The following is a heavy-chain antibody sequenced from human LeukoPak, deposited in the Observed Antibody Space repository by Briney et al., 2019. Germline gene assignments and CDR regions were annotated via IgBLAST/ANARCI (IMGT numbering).Heavy chain of an antibody. CDR2: IYPGDSDT. J-gene: IGHJ4*02. CDR1: GYSFTSYW. V-gene: IGHV5-51*01. D-gene: IGHD3-22*01. CDR3: ARPYDSSGYWGGFDC. Sequence: GESLKISCKGSGYSFTSYWIGWVRQMPGKGLEWMGIIYPGDSDTRYSPSFQGQVTISADKSISTAYLQWSSLTASDTAMYYCARPYDSSGYWGGFDCWGQGTLVTVSS.